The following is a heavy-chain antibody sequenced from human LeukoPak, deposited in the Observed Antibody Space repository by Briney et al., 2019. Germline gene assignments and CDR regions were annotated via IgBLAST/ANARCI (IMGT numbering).Heavy chain of an antibody. CDR2: MNPNSGNT. Sequence: GSSVKVSCKASGDTFSSYAISWVRQAPGQGLEWMGWMNPNSGNTGYAQKFQGRVTMTRNTSISTAYMELSSLRSEDTAVYYCARTDVDTAMVTSRFDYWGQGTLVTVSS. CDR1: GDTFSSYA. CDR3: ARTDVDTAMVTSRFDY. V-gene: IGHV1-8*02. J-gene: IGHJ4*02. D-gene: IGHD5-18*01.